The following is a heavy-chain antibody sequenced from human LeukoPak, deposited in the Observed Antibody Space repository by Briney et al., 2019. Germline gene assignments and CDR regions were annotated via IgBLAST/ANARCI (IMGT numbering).Heavy chain of an antibody. Sequence: GGSLRLSCAASGFTLSTYDMHWVRQATGKGLEWVSGIGATGDTYYPGSVKGRFTISRENAKNSMHLQMNSLRAGDTAVYYCARAPSGWYGYYYYYMDVWGKGTTVTVSS. CDR1: GFTLSTYD. D-gene: IGHD6-19*01. CDR3: ARAPSGWYGYYYYYMDV. J-gene: IGHJ6*03. V-gene: IGHV3-13*01. CDR2: IGATGDT.